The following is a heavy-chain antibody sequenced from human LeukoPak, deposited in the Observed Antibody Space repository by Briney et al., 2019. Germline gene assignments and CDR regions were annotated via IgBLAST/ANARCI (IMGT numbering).Heavy chain of an antibody. D-gene: IGHD1-26*01. CDR3: ARVGSYSYFDY. CDR2: ISYDGSNK. CDR1: GFTFSDYA. Sequence: TGGSLRLSCAASGFTFSDYAMHWVRQAPGKGLEWVAVISYDGSNKYYADSVKGRFTISRDNSKNTLYLQMNSLRAEDTAVYYCARVGSYSYFDYWGQGTLVTVSS. V-gene: IGHV3-30*04. J-gene: IGHJ4*02.